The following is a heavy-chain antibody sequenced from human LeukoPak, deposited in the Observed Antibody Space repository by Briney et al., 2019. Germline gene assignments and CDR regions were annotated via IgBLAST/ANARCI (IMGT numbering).Heavy chain of an antibody. J-gene: IGHJ4*02. D-gene: IGHD2-15*01. CDR1: GGTFSSYA. V-gene: IGHV1-69*05. CDR3: ARDLSPQYRSGGSCYSSSGYYFDY. CDR2: IIPIFGTA. Sequence: ASVKVSCKASGGTFSSYAISWVRQAPGQGLEWMGRIIPIFGTANYAQKFQGRVTITTDESTSTAYMELSSLRSEDTAVYYCARDLSPQYRSGGSCYSSSGYYFDYWGQGTLVTGSS.